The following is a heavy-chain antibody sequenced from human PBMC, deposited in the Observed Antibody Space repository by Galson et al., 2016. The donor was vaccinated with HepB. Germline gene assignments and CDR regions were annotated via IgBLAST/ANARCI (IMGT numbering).Heavy chain of an antibody. D-gene: IGHD2-15*01. CDR1: GYSFSIFW. CDR3: ARHGYCGDSGCRDLDA. Sequence: QSGAEVKKPGASLRISCKASGYSFSIFWIAWVRQMPGKGLEWLGIIYLGDSETRYSPSFQGQVTFSVDKSTSTAYLSWSSLKASDSGTYYCARHGYCGDSGCRDLDAWGQGTLVTVSS. V-gene: IGHV5-51*01. J-gene: IGHJ5*02. CDR2: IYLGDSET.